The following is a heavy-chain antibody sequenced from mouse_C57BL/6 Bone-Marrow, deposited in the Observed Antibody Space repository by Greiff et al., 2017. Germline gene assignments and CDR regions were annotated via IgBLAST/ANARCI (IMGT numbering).Heavy chain of an antibody. CDR3: TRDPYYYGSSYDWYVDV. Sequence: EVHLVESGEGLVKPGGSLKLSCAASGFTFSSYAMSWVRQTPEKRLEWVAYISSGGDYIYYADTVKGRFTISRDNARNTLYLQMSSLKSEDTAMYYCTRDPYYYGSSYDWYVDVWGTGTTVTVSS. CDR1: GFTFSSYA. J-gene: IGHJ1*03. D-gene: IGHD1-1*01. V-gene: IGHV5-9-1*02. CDR2: ISSGGDYI.